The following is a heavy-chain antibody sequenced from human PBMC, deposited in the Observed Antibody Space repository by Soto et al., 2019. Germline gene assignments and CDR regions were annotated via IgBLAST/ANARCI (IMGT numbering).Heavy chain of an antibody. V-gene: IGHV1-18*04. Sequence: ASVKVSCKASGYTFTSYGISWVRQAPGQGLEWMGWISVYNGNTNYAQKLQGRVTMTTDISTSTAYMELRSLRSDDTAVYYCARTRWFGELLPPYYYYGMDVRGQGTTVTVSS. D-gene: IGHD3-10*01. CDR1: GYTFTSYG. CDR3: ARTRWFGELLPPYYYYGMDV. CDR2: ISVYNGNT. J-gene: IGHJ6*02.